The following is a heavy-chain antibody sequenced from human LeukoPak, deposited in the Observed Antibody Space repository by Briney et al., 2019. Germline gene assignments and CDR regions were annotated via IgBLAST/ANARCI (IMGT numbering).Heavy chain of an antibody. D-gene: IGHD3-9*01. CDR1: GFTFSSYA. Sequence: PGGSLRLSCAASGFTFSSYAMHWVRQAPGKGLEYVSAISSNGGSTYYANSVKGRFTISRDNSKNTLYLQMGSLRADDTAVYHCARGFDWLEYYFDYWGQGTLVTVSS. CDR3: ARGFDWLEYYFDY. V-gene: IGHV3-64*01. CDR2: ISSNGGST. J-gene: IGHJ4*02.